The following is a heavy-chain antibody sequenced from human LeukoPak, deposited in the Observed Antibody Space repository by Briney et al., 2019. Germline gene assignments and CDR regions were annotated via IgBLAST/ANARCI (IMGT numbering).Heavy chain of an antibody. V-gene: IGHV3-11*01. CDR1: GFTFSDYY. J-gene: IGHJ4*02. Sequence: GGSLRLSCAASGFTFSDYYMSWIRQAPGKGLEWVSYISSSGSTIYYADSVKGRFTISRDNAKNSLYLQMNSLRAEDTAVYYCAKDPRDYGGNSVAYYFDYWGQGTLVTVSS. CDR2: ISSSGSTI. CDR3: AKDPRDYGGNSVAYYFDY. D-gene: IGHD4-23*01.